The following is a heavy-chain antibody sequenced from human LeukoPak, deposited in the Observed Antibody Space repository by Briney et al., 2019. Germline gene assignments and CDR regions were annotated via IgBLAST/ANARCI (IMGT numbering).Heavy chain of an antibody. V-gene: IGHV3-21*01. Sequence: TGGSLRLSCAASGFTLSSYAMNWVRQAPGKGLEWVSSISSSSSYIYYADSVKGRFTISRDNAKNSLYLQMNSLRAEDTAVYYCARRDCDSTKCRGSNWFDPWGQGTLVSVSS. CDR3: ARRDCDSTKCRGSNWFDP. CDR1: GFTLSSYA. CDR2: ISSSSSYI. D-gene: IGHD3-22*01. J-gene: IGHJ5*02.